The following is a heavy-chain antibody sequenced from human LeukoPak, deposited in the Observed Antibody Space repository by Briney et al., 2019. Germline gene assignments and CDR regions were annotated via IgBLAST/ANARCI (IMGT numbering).Heavy chain of an antibody. V-gene: IGHV3-23*01. D-gene: IGHD6-6*01. CDR1: GFTFSSYA. Sequence: PGGSLRLSCAASGFTFSSYAMSWVRQAPGKGLEWVSGISGSGDSTYYADSVKGRFTISRDNSKNTLYLQMNSLRAEDTAVYYCAREQLGLGGMDVWGQGTTVTVSS. J-gene: IGHJ6*02. CDR2: ISGSGDST. CDR3: AREQLGLGGMDV.